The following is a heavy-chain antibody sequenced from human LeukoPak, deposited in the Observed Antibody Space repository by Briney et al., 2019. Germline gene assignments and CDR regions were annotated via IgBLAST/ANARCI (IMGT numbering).Heavy chain of an antibody. CDR1: GFTLSNVW. V-gene: IGHV3-15*01. CDR2: IKSKTDGGTI. D-gene: IGHD3-10*01. J-gene: IGHJ4*02. Sequence: PGGSLRLSCAASGFTLSNVWMSWIRQAPGKGLEWVGRIKSKTDGGTIDYAAPVKDRFTISRDDSKNTLFLEMNSLKTEDTAMYYCTAGVSRGDWGQGTLVTVSS. CDR3: TAGVSRGD.